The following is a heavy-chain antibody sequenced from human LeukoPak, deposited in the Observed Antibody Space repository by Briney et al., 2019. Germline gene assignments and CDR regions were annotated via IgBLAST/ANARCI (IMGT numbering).Heavy chain of an antibody. D-gene: IGHD4-17*01. CDR3: ARVPTTVTTGNWFDP. CDR1: GYTFTSYY. V-gene: IGHV1-46*01. CDR2: INPSGGST. J-gene: IGHJ5*02. Sequence: ASVKVSCKASGYTFTSYYMHWVRQAPGQGLEWMGIINPSGGSTSYAQKFQGRVTMTRDTSTSTVYMELRSLRSEDTAVYYCARVPTTVTTGNWFDPWGQGTLVTVSS.